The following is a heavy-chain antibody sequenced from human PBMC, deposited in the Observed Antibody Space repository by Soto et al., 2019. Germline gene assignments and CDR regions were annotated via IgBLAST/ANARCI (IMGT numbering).Heavy chain of an antibody. D-gene: IGHD2-2*01. Sequence: PGGSLKLSRAASGFTFRNYAMSWARQAPGKGLEWVSAISGSGGTTHYADSVKGRFTISRDNSKNTLHLQMNSLRVEDTAVYYCAKDRSSTSCYAFDYWGQGSLVTVSS. V-gene: IGHV3-23*01. CDR3: AKDRSSTSCYAFDY. CDR1: GFTFRNYA. J-gene: IGHJ4*02. CDR2: ISGSGGTT.